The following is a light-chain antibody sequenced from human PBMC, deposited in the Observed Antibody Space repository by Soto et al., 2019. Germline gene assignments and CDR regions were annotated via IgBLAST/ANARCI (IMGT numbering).Light chain of an antibody. V-gene: IGKV3-11*01. CDR1: QALNTR. CDR2: LTS. J-gene: IGKJ1*01. Sequence: EIVLTQSPATLSGFPGDRVTLSCRASQALNTRLAWYQHKPGQAPRLLIYLTSNRAAGVPSRFSAWGSETDFTLTISDVEPEDFAVYYCHQRQSWPRTFGQGTKVDSK. CDR3: HQRQSWPRT.